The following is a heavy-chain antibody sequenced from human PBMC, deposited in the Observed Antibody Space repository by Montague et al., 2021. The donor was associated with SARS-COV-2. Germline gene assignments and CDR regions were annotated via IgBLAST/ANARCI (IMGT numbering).Heavy chain of an antibody. J-gene: IGHJ4*02. CDR3: AKETAAIGNPLFDS. CDR2: IANNGRKS. CDR1: GFTFSSYA. D-gene: IGHD4-23*01. Sequence: SLRLSCAASGFTFSSYAMSWVRQAPGKGLEWVSGIANNGRKSFYADSVKGRFVISRDNSDKMVYLQLNSLRAGDTAIYYCAKETAAIGNPLFDSWGQGTLCTVSS. V-gene: IGHV3-23*01.